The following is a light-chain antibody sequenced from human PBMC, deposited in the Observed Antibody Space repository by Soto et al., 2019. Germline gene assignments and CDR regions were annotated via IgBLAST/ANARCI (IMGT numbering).Light chain of an antibody. CDR1: GSNIGINS. CDR3: QSYDSSLSGSV. CDR2: GNS. V-gene: IGLV1-40*01. J-gene: IGLJ2*01. Sequence: QSVLTQPPSASGAPGQDVTISCSGSGSNIGINSVYWYQQLPGTAPKLLIYGNSNRPSGVPDRFSGSKSGTSASLAITGLQAEDEADYYCQSYDSSLSGSVFGGGTKVTVL.